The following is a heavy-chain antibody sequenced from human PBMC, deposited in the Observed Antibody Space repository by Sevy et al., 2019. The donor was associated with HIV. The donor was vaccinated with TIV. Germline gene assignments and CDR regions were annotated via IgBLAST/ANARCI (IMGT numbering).Heavy chain of an antibody. CDR3: ARDGPGYDILTGRDAFDI. Sequence: ASVKVSCKASGYTFTGYYMHWVRQAPGQGLEWMGWINPNSGGTNYAQKFQGRVTMTRDTSISTAYMGLSRLRSDDTAVYYCARDGPGYDILTGRDAFDIWGQGTMVTVSS. V-gene: IGHV1-2*02. CDR1: GYTFTGYY. CDR2: INPNSGGT. J-gene: IGHJ3*02. D-gene: IGHD3-9*01.